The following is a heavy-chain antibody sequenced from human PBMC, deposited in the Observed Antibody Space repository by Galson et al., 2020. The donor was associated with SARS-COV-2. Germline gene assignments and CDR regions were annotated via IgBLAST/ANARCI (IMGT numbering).Heavy chain of an antibody. CDR3: ARVGSSGPFDY. J-gene: IGHJ4*02. V-gene: IGHV3-7*03. D-gene: IGHD6-19*01. CDR2: IKQDGSEK. Sequence: GGSLRLSCAAFGFTFSSYWMSWVRQAPGKGLEWVANIKQDGSEKYYVDSVKGRFTISRDNAKNSLYLQMNSLRAEDTAVYYCARVGSSGPFDYWGQGTLVTVSS. CDR1: GFTFSSYW.